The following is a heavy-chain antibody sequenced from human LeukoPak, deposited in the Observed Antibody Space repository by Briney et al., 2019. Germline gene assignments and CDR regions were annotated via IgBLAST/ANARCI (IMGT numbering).Heavy chain of an antibody. Sequence: PSDTLSLTCNVSGDSITSHYWNWIRQPPGKGLEWIGYIYYTGIIKYNPSLTSRVSMSVDTSKNQIFLKMKSVTAADTVVYHCARSVDYFDNTGPHMMFDYWGQGSLVTVSS. CDR3: ARSVDYFDNTGPHMMFDY. CDR2: IYYTGII. V-gene: IGHV4-59*07. J-gene: IGHJ4*02. D-gene: IGHD3-22*01. CDR1: GDSITSHY.